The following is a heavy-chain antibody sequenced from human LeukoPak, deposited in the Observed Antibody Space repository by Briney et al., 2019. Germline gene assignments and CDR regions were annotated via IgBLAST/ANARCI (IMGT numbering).Heavy chain of an antibody. Sequence: SQTLSLTCAVSGSSISSGGYSWSWIRQPPGKGLEWIGYIYHSGSTYYNPSLKSRVTISVDRSKNQFSLKLSSVTAADTAVYYCARESNGDYADAFDIWGQGTMVTVSS. D-gene: IGHD4-17*01. V-gene: IGHV4-30-2*01. CDR3: ARESNGDYADAFDI. CDR1: GSSISSGGYS. CDR2: IYHSGST. J-gene: IGHJ3*02.